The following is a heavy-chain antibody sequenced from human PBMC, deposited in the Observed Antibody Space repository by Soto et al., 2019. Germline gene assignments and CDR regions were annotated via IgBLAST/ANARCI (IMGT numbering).Heavy chain of an antibody. D-gene: IGHD3-10*01. CDR1: GFTFSSYA. CDR3: ARAFYYGSGSFTYWFDP. Sequence: QVQLVESGGGVVQPGRSLRLSCAASGFTFSSYAMHWVRQAPGEGLEWVAVISYDGSNKYYADSVKGRFTISRDNSKNTLYLQMNSLRAEDTAVYYCARAFYYGSGSFTYWFDPWGQGTLVTVSS. CDR2: ISYDGSNK. V-gene: IGHV3-30-3*01. J-gene: IGHJ5*02.